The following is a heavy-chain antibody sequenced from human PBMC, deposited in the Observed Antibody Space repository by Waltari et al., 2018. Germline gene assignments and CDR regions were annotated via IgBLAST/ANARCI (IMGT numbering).Heavy chain of an antibody. D-gene: IGHD3-3*01. V-gene: IGHV4-31*03. CDR2: IYHSGST. Sequence: QVQLQESGPGLVKPSQTLSLTCTVSGGSISSGGYYWSWIRQHPGKGLEWIGYIYHSGSTYYNPSLKSRVTISVDRSKNQFSLKLSSVTAADTAVYYCARGPLFGVVTPHPFDYWGQGTLVTVSS. CDR1: GGSISSGGYY. CDR3: ARGPLFGVVTPHPFDY. J-gene: IGHJ4*02.